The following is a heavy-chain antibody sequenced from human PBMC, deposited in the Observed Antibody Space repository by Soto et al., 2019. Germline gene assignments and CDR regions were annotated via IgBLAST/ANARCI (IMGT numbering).Heavy chain of an antibody. J-gene: IGHJ4*02. D-gene: IGHD3-22*01. CDR3: AGGGTKYYYDQSGGFDH. CDR1: GGTFSSYA. CDR2: IIPIFGTA. Sequence: SVKVSCKASGGTFSSYAISWVRQAPGQGLEWMGGIIPIFGTANYAQKFQGRVTITADESTSTAYMELSSLRSEDTAVYYCAGGGTKYYYDQSGGFDHWGQGTLVTVSS. V-gene: IGHV1-69*13.